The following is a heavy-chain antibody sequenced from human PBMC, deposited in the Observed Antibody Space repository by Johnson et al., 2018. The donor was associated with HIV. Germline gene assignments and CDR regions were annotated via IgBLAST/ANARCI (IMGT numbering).Heavy chain of an antibody. CDR3: ARRRLLGPGKGDVFDI. V-gene: IGHV3-7*01. J-gene: IGHJ3*02. CDR2: INQDGGEK. Sequence: VQLVESGGGVVRPGGSLRLSCAASGFTFDDYGMSWVRQAPGKGLEWVANINQDGGEKHYVDSVKGRFTITRDNAKKSLYLQMNSQRAEDTAVYYCARRRLLGPGKGDVFDIWGQGTMVTVSS. CDR1: GFTFDDYG. D-gene: IGHD2-15*01.